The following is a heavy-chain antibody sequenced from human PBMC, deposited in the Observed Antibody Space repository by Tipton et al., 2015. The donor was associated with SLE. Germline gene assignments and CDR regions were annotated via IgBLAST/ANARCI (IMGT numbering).Heavy chain of an antibody. CDR2: IYPADSDT. D-gene: IGHD4/OR15-4a*01. CDR3: ARPTMTMWTSYSDY. Sequence: QLVQSGEEVKKAGESLKISCKGSGYTFATYWIGGVRQIPGKGLWWMGIIYPADSDTRYSPSFQGQVTISVDRSIDTAYLQWSILKASDTAMYYCARPTMTMWTSYSDYGRQGTLVTVSS. J-gene: IGHJ4*02. V-gene: IGHV5-51*01. CDR1: GYTFATYW.